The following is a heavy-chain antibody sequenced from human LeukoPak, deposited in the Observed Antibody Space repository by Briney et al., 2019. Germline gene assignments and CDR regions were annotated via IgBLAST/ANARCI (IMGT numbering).Heavy chain of an antibody. V-gene: IGHV3-30-3*01. CDR3: ARSGGLQKFDY. J-gene: IGHJ4*02. CDR2: ISYDGNTI. D-gene: IGHD4-11*01. CDR1: EFTFSNYA. Sequence: GGSVRLSCAASEFTFSNYALHWVRQAPGKGLQWVAVISYDGNTIHYADSVKGRFIISRDTSKNTLFLQMNSLRAEDTAVYYCARSGGLQKFDYWGQGTLVTVSS.